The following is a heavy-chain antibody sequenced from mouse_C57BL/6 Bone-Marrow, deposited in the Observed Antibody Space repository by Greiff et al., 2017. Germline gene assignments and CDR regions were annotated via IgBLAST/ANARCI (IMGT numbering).Heavy chain of an antibody. V-gene: IGHV1-64*01. CDR1: GYTFTSYW. D-gene: IGHD4-1*01. CDR2: IHPISGST. CDR3: ARGKLGAY. J-gene: IGHJ3*01. Sequence: VQLQQPGAELVKPGASVKLSCKASGYTFTSYWMHWVKQRPGQGLEWIGMIHPISGSTNYNEKFKGKATLTVDKSSSTAYMQLSSLTSEDSAVYYCARGKLGAYWGQGTLVTVSA.